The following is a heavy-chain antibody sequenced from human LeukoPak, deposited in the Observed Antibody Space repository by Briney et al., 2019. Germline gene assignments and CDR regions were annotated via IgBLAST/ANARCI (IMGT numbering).Heavy chain of an antibody. CDR3: ARRDVFDI. Sequence: GGSLRLSCAASGFTYTDYWIHWVRHAPGKGLVWVSRINYDGTTTGYADSVKGRFTISRDNAKNTLYLQMNSLRAEDTAVYYCARRDVFDIWGQGTMVTVSS. V-gene: IGHV3-74*01. CDR2: INYDGTTT. CDR1: GFTYTDYW. J-gene: IGHJ3*02.